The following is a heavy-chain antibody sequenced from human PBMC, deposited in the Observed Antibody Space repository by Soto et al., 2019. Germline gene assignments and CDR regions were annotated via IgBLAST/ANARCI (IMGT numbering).Heavy chain of an antibody. CDR3: AREGYDILTGRGNWFDP. J-gene: IGHJ5*02. V-gene: IGHV4-30-2*01. D-gene: IGHD3-9*01. Sequence: PSETLSRTCAGSGGSISSGGYSWSWIRQPAGKGLEWIGYIYHSGSTYYNPSLKSRVTISVDRSKNQFSLKLSSVTAADTAVYYCAREGYDILTGRGNWFDPWGQGTLVTVSS. CDR1: GGSISSGGYS. CDR2: IYHSGST.